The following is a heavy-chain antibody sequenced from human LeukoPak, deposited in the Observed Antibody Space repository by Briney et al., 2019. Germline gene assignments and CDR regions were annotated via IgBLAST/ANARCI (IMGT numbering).Heavy chain of an antibody. CDR1: GGSFSGYY. CDR2: IYYSGST. Sequence: SETLSLTCAVYGGSFSGYYWSWIRQPPGKGLEWIGYIYYSGSTNYNPSLKSRVTISVDTSKNQFSLKLSSVTAADTAVYYCAREGSRGYTDYWGQGTLVTVSS. V-gene: IGHV4-59*01. J-gene: IGHJ4*02. D-gene: IGHD5-24*01. CDR3: AREGSRGYTDY.